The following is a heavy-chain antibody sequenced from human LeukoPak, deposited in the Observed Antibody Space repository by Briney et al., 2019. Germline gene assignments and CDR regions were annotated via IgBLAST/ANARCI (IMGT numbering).Heavy chain of an antibody. V-gene: IGHV4-39*07. CDR3: ARAHQEAAAGTANWFDP. D-gene: IGHD6-13*01. J-gene: IGHJ5*02. Sequence: SCTVSGGSISSSSYYWGWIRQPPGKGLEWIGSIYYSGSTYYNPSLKSRVTISVDTSKNQFSLKLSSVTAADTAVYYCARAHQEAAAGTANWFDPWGQGTLVTVSS. CDR2: IYYSGST. CDR1: GGSISSSSYY.